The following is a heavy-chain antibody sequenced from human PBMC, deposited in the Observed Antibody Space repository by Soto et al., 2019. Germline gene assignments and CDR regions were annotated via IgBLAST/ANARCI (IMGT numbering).Heavy chain of an antibody. Sequence: EVQLVESGGGLVQPGGSLRLSCTASGFTFSTYWMHWVRQAPGKGLMWVSRISTDGSDTSYADSVKGRFTISRDNAKNTLYLQVNSLRAEDTAVYYCARGKQPNYYYYYMDVWGKGTTVTVSS. CDR2: ISTDGSDT. J-gene: IGHJ6*03. CDR1: GFTFSTYW. CDR3: ARGKQPNYYYYYMDV. D-gene: IGHD1-1*01. V-gene: IGHV3-74*01.